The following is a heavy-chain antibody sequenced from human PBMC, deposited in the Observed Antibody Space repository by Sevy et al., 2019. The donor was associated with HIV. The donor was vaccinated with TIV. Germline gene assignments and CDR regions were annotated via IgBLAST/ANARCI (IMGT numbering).Heavy chain of an antibody. CDR1: GFTFSGYA. J-gene: IGHJ5*01. D-gene: IGHD4-4*01. CDR3: SRAVGDSKYGLHWFDF. Sequence: GGSLRLSCAASGFTFSGYAMHWVRQAPGKGLEWVAIISYDGSNKYYTDSVKGRSTTSRDNSKNTLYLQMNSLRPDDTAIYYCSRAVGDSKYGLHWFDFWGQGILVTVSS. V-gene: IGHV3-30-3*01. CDR2: ISYDGSNK.